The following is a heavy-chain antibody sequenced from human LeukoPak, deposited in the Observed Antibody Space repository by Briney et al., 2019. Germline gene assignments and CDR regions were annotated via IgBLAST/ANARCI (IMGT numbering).Heavy chain of an antibody. J-gene: IGHJ4*02. V-gene: IGHV1-18*01. CDR2: ISAYNGNT. Sequence: ASVKVSCKASGYTFTSYGISWVRQAPGQGLEWMGWISAYNGNTNYAQKPQGRVTMTTDTSTSTAYMELRSLRSDDTAVYYCAREPRITIFGVVPFDYWGQGTLVTVSS. CDR1: GYTFTSYG. CDR3: AREPRITIFGVVPFDY. D-gene: IGHD3-3*01.